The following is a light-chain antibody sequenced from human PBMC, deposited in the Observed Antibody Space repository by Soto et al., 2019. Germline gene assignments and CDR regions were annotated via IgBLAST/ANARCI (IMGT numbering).Light chain of an antibody. Sequence: DIQMTQSPSSLSASVGDRVTITCRASQGISRYLAWYQHKPGKLPKLLIYAASTLQSGVPSRLSGSGSGTDFTLTISSLQPEDVATYYCQEYKSAPLTFGGGTKVDIK. CDR1: QGISRY. CDR2: AAS. V-gene: IGKV1-27*01. CDR3: QEYKSAPLT. J-gene: IGKJ4*01.